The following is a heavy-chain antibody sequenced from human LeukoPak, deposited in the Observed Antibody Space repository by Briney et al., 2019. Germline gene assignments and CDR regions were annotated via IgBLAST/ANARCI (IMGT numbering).Heavy chain of an antibody. CDR1: GFTFSSYA. D-gene: IGHD6-19*01. V-gene: IGHV3-23*01. Sequence: PGGSLRLSCAASGFTFSSYAMSWVRQAPGRGLEWVSSISGSGDYTYYADSVKGRFTISRDNSKNTLYLQMNSLRAEDTAVYYCAKSPLISVAGLIYCFDYWGQGTLVTVSS. CDR2: ISGSGDYT. J-gene: IGHJ4*02. CDR3: AKSPLISVAGLIYCFDY.